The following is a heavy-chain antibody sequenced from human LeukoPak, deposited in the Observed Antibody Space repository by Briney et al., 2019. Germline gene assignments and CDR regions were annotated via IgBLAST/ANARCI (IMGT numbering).Heavy chain of an antibody. CDR3: ARGHKWLRSRAYYYYGMDV. D-gene: IGHD5-12*01. V-gene: IGHV1-8*01. Sequence: RASVKVSCKASGYTFTSYDINWVRQATGQGLEWMGWMNPNSGNTGYAQKFQGRVTMTRNTSISTAYMELSSLRSEDTAVYYCARGHKWLRSRAYYYYGMDVWGQGTTVTVSS. CDR2: MNPNSGNT. CDR1: GYTFTSYD. J-gene: IGHJ6*02.